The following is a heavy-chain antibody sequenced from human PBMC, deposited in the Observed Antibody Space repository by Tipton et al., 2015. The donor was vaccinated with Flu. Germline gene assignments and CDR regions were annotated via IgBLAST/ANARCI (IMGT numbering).Heavy chain of an antibody. CDR3: ARDSAAHYGMDV. D-gene: IGHD6-13*01. CDR1: GGSISSYY. Sequence: TLSLTCTVSGGSISSYYWSWIRQPPGKGLEWIGYIYCSGSTNYNPSPKSRVTISVGTSKNQFSLKLSSVTAADTAVYYCARDSAAHYGMDVWGQGTTVTVSS. CDR2: IYCSGST. V-gene: IGHV4-59*08. J-gene: IGHJ6*02.